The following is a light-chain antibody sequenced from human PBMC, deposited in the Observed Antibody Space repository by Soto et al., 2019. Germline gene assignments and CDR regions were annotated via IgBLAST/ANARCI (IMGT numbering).Light chain of an antibody. CDR2: SAS. Sequence: DIQMTQSPSSLSASVGDRVTITCRASQGISNSLAWYQQKPGKVPQLLIYSASVLQSGVPSRFSGSGSETDVTITISSLQPEDVATYYCQKYNSALWTCGQGTKVEIK. J-gene: IGKJ1*01. CDR3: QKYNSALWT. CDR1: QGISNS. V-gene: IGKV1-27*01.